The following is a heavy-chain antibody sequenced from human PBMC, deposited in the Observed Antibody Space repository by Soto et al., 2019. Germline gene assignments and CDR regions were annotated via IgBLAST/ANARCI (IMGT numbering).Heavy chain of an antibody. Sequence: SETLSLTCTVSGGSISSSSYYWGWIRQPPGKGLEWIGSIYYSGSTYYNPSLKSRVTISVDTSKNQFSLKLSSVTAADTAVYYCARPISSGYEHHDAFDILGQGTMVTVSS. CDR3: ARPISSGYEHHDAFDI. D-gene: IGHD5-12*01. CDR2: IYYSGST. CDR1: GGSISSSSYY. J-gene: IGHJ3*02. V-gene: IGHV4-39*01.